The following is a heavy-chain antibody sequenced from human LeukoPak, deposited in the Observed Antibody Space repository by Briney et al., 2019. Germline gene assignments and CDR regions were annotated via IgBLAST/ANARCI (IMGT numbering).Heavy chain of an antibody. J-gene: IGHJ3*02. D-gene: IGHD6-13*01. CDR2: ISYDGSNK. CDR1: GFTFSSYA. CDR3: ARVGYSSSSADI. Sequence: GGSLSLSCAASGFTFSSYAMHWVRQAPGKGLEWVAVISYDGSNKYYADSVKGRFTISRDNSKNTLYLQMNSLRAEDTAVYYCARVGYSSSSADIWGQGTMVTVSS. V-gene: IGHV3-30-3*01.